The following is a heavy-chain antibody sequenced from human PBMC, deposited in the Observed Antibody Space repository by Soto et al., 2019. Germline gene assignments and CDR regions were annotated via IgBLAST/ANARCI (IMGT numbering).Heavy chain of an antibody. CDR2: ISSSGSTI. Sequence: LRLSCAASGFTFSSYEMNWVRQAPGKGLEWVSYISSSGSTIYYADSVKGRFTISRDNAKNSLYLQMNSLRAEDTAVYYCARMGYSGYDYDSGWFDPWGQGTLVTVSS. CDR3: ARMGYSGYDYDSGWFDP. D-gene: IGHD5-12*01. V-gene: IGHV3-48*03. CDR1: GFTFSSYE. J-gene: IGHJ5*02.